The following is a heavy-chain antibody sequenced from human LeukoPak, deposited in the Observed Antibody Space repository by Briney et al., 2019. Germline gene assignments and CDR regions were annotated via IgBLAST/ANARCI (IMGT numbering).Heavy chain of an antibody. CDR2: INPNSCGT. J-gene: IGHJ4*02. V-gene: IGHV1-2*02. CDR3: ARTRTYYYGSGSYTFDY. CDR1: GYTFTGYY. D-gene: IGHD3-10*01. Sequence: GASVKVSCKASGYTFTGYYMHWVRQAPGQGLAWMGWINPNSCGTNYAQKFQGRVTMTRDTSISTAYMELSRLRSDDTAVYYCARTRTYYYGSGSYTFDYWGQGTLVTVSS.